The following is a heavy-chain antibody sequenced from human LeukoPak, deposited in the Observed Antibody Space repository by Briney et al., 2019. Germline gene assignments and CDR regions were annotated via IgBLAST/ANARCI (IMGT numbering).Heavy chain of an antibody. V-gene: IGHV3-53*05. D-gene: IGHD6-19*01. Sequence: PGGSLRLSCAASGFTFSSNYMSWVRQAPGKGLEWVSVIYSGGSTYCADSVKGRFTISRDNSKNTLYLQMNSLRAEDAAVYYCARGLQWLVQVVAFDIWGQGTMVTVSS. CDR1: GFTFSSNY. CDR2: IYSGGST. J-gene: IGHJ3*02. CDR3: ARGLQWLVQVVAFDI.